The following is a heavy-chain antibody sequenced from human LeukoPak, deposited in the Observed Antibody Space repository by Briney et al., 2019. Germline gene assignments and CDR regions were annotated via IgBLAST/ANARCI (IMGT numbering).Heavy chain of an antibody. Sequence: GGSLRLSCAASGFTFSSYAMSWVRQAPGKGLEWVSAISGSGGSTYYADSVKGRFTISRGNSKNTLYLQMNSLRAEDTAVYYCAKGDRSSDYSNYVGTFDYWGQGTLVTVSS. V-gene: IGHV3-23*01. CDR2: ISGSGGST. CDR1: GFTFSSYA. D-gene: IGHD4-11*01. CDR3: AKGDRSSDYSNYVGTFDY. J-gene: IGHJ4*02.